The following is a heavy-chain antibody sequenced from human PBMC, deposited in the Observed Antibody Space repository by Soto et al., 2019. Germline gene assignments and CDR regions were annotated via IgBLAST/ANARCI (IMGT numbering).Heavy chain of an antibody. CDR1: GYTFTSYY. J-gene: IGHJ4*02. Sequence: ASVKVSCKASGYTFTSYYMHWVRQAPGQGLEWMGIINPSGGSTSYAQKFQGRVTMTRDTSTSTVYMELSSLRSEDTAVYYCARANPEWYSYVLIPFDFDYWGQGTLVTVSS. V-gene: IGHV1-46*01. D-gene: IGHD5-18*01. CDR2: INPSGGST. CDR3: ARANPEWYSYVLIPFDFDY.